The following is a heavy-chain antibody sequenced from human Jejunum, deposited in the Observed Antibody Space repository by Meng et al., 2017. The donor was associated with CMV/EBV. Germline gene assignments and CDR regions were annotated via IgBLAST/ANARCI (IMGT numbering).Heavy chain of an antibody. Sequence: SGYPFSDYFIQWMRQAPGQGLEWLGWIKLSSGETNYAQKFQGRVTMTRDTSVSTAYMELNSLRSDDTAVYYCVPYSGSSFRFDPWGQGTQVTVSS. D-gene: IGHD5-12*01. CDR2: IKLSSGET. CDR1: GYPFSDYF. CDR3: VPYSGSSFRFDP. V-gene: IGHV1-2*02. J-gene: IGHJ5*02.